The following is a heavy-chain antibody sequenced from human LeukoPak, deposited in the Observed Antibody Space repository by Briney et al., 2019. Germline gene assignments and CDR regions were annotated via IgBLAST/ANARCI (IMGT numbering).Heavy chain of an antibody. V-gene: IGHV3-23*01. Sequence: GGSPRLSCAASGFTFSSYAMSWVRQAPGKGLEWVPAISGSGGSTYYADSVKGRFTISRDNSKNTLYLQMNSLRAEDTAVYYCAKGSVAWANWNYYFDYWGQGTLVTVSS. J-gene: IGHJ4*02. CDR3: AKGSVAWANWNYYFDY. CDR1: GFTFSSYA. D-gene: IGHD1-7*01. CDR2: ISGSGGST.